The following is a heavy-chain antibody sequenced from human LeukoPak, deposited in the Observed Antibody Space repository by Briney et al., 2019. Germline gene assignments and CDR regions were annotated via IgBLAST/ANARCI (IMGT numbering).Heavy chain of an antibody. J-gene: IGHJ5*02. CDR2: ISGSGGST. D-gene: IGHD4-17*01. Sequence: GGSLRLSCAASGFTFSSYGMSWVRQAPGKGLEWVSAISGSGGSTYYADSVKGRFTISRDNSKNTLYLQMNSLRAEDTAVYYCAKDYGRDYGDGSWFDPWGQGTLVTVSS. CDR3: AKDYGRDYGDGSWFDP. V-gene: IGHV3-23*01. CDR1: GFTFSSYG.